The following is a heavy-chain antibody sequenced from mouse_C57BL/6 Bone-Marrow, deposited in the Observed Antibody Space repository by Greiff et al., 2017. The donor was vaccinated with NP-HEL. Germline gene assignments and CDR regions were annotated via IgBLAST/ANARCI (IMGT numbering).Heavy chain of an antibody. CDR2: ISGGGGNT. CDR3: ARGPYYGSSFDY. Sequence: EVKLMESGGGLVKPGGSLKLSCAASGFTFSSYTMSWVRQTPEKRLEWVATISGGGGNTYYPDSVKGRFTISRDNAKNTLYLQMSSLRSEDTALYYCARGPYYGSSFDYWGQGTTLTVSS. CDR1: GFTFSSYT. J-gene: IGHJ2*01. D-gene: IGHD1-1*01. V-gene: IGHV5-9*01.